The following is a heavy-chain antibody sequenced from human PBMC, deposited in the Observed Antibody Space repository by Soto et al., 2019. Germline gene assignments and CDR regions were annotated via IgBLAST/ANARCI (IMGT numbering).Heavy chain of an antibody. J-gene: IGHJ4*02. D-gene: IGHD5-12*01. CDR1: GYTFTIYG. CDR2: ISAYNGNT. CDR3: ARVEEMATITDY. V-gene: IGHV1-18*01. Sequence: ASVKVSCKASGYTFTIYGISWVLQAPGQGLEWMGWISAYNGNTNYAQKLQGRVTMTTDTSTSTAYMELRSLRSDDTAVYYCARVEEMATITDYWGQGTLVTVSS.